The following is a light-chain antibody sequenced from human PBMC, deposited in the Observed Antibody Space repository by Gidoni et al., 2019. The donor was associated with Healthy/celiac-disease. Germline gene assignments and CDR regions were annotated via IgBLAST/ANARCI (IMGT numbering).Light chain of an antibody. V-gene: IGLV3-1*01. J-gene: IGLJ2*01. Sequence: SYELTQPPPVSVSPGQTASITCSGDKLGDKYACWYQQKPGQSPVLVIYQDSKRPSGIPERFSGSNSGNTATLTISGTQAMDEADYYCQAWDGRVVFGGGTKLTVL. CDR1: KLGDKY. CDR2: QDS. CDR3: QAWDGRVV.